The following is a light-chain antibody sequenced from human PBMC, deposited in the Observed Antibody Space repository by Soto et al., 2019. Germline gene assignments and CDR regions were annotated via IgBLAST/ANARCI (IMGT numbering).Light chain of an antibody. V-gene: IGLV4-60*03. CDR1: SGHSSNI. CDR3: ETWDINTRV. CDR2: LEGSGSY. J-gene: IGLJ3*02. Sequence: VLTQSSSASASLGSSVKLTCTLSSGHSSNIIAWHQQQPGKAPRYLMRLEGSGSYNKGSGVPDRFSGSSSGADRYLTISNLQSEDEADYYCETWDINTRVFGGGTKLTVL.